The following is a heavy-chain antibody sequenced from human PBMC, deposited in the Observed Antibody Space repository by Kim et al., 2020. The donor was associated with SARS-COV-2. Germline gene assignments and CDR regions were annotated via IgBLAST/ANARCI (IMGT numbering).Heavy chain of an antibody. D-gene: IGHD3-16*01. CDR3: AKTFGFWDNGDQRYYYH. Sequence: GGSLRLSCVASGFAFSTYAMSWVRQAPGKGPEWVSGISASGSTSYYADSVRGRFTISRDNLQDTNHLQMDSLRVEDTAIYYCAKTFGFWDNGDQRYYYH. V-gene: IGHV3-23*01. J-gene: IGHJ6*03. CDR2: ISASGSTS. CDR1: GFAFSTYA.